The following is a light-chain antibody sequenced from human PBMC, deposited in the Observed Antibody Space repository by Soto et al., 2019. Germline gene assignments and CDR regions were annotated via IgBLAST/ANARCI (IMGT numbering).Light chain of an antibody. CDR1: SSDVGGYNF. Sequence: QSALTQPASVSGSPGQSITISCTGTSSDVGGYNFVSWFQQHAGKAPRLMIYEVSDRPSGVSNRFSGSKSGNTASLTISGLQAEDEADYYCSSYTDSSTLVFGTGTKLTVL. J-gene: IGLJ1*01. CDR3: SSYTDSSTLV. CDR2: EVS. V-gene: IGLV2-14*01.